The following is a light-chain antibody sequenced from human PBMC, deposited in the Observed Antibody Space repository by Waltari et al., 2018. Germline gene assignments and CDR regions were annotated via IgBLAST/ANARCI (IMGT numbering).Light chain of an antibody. CDR3: ASYTSTNTVL. Sequence: QSALTQPASVSGSPGQSITISCAGTNSDIGYYNFVSWYQQHPGKAPKLMIFYVNRWPSGVSHRFAGSKAGNTASLTISGLQAEDEADYFCASYTSTNTVLFGGGTKVTV. V-gene: IGLV2-14*03. J-gene: IGLJ2*01. CDR2: YVN. CDR1: NSDIGYYNF.